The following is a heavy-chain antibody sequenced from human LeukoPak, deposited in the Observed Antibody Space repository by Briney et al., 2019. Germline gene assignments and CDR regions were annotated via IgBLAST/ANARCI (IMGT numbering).Heavy chain of an antibody. J-gene: IGHJ4*02. CDR2: IYHSGST. D-gene: IGHD1/OR15-1a*01. CDR1: SDSISNNNW. CDR3: ARGGTGALDY. Sequence: SGTLSLTCAVFSDSISNNNWWSWVRQPPGKGLEWIGEIYHSGSTNYNPSLKSRVTISVDNSKNQFSLKLTSVTAADTAVYYCARGGTGALDYWGQGTLVTVSS. V-gene: IGHV4-4*02.